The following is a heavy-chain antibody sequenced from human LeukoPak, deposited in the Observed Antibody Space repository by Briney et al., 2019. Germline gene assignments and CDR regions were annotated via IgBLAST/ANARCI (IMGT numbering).Heavy chain of an antibody. CDR3: ARERELLRQDYYYYYMDV. CDR2: IYHSGST. Sequence: PSETLSLTCTVSGYSVSSGYYWGWIRQPPGKGLEWIGSIYHSGSTYYNPSLKSRVTISVDTSKNQFSLKLSSVTAADTAVYYCARERELLRQDYYYYYMDVWGKGTTVTISS. J-gene: IGHJ6*03. V-gene: IGHV4-38-2*02. D-gene: IGHD1-26*01. CDR1: GYSVSSGYY.